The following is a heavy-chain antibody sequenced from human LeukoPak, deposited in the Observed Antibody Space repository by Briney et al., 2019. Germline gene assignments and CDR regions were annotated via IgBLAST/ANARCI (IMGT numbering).Heavy chain of an antibody. CDR2: ISGSGGNT. Sequence: GGSLRLSCAAPGFSFSSYAMGWVRQAPGKGLEWLSNISGSGGNTNYAESVKGRFTISRDNSKNTLYLQMNSLRAEDTAVYFCAKFGELYYFDQWGQGTLVTVSS. CDR3: AKFGELYYFDQ. V-gene: IGHV3-23*01. D-gene: IGHD3-10*01. J-gene: IGHJ4*02. CDR1: GFSFSSYA.